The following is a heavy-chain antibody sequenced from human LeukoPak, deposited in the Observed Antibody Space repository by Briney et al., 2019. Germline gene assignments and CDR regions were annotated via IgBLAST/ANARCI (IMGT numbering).Heavy chain of an antibody. CDR3: ASVVSTFDP. V-gene: IGHV3-30*04. CDR2: ISYDGSNK. CDR1: GFTFSSYA. D-gene: IGHD5/OR15-5a*01. Sequence: PGGSLRLSCAASGFTFSSYAMHWVRQAPGKGLEWVAVISYDGSNKYYADSVKGRFTISRDNSKNTLYLQMNSLRAEDTAVYYCASVVSTFDPWGQGIQVTVSS. J-gene: IGHJ5*02.